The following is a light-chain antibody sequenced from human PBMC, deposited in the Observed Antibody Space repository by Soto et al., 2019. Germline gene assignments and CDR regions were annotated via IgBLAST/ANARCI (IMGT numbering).Light chain of an antibody. CDR3: CSYAGTRTSWV. CDR2: DVT. Sequence: QSALTQPASVSGSPGQSIAISCTGSSSDIGIYKYVSWYQQHPGKVPKLIIYDVTNRPSGVSDRFSGSKSGNTASLTISGLQAEDEADYHCCSYAGTRTSWVFGTGTKLTVL. V-gene: IGLV2-23*02. J-gene: IGLJ1*01. CDR1: SSDIGIYKY.